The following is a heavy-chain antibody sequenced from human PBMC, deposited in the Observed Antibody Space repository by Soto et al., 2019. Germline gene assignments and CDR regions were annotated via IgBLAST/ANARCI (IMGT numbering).Heavy chain of an antibody. Sequence: GASVKVSCKASGYTFTSYGISWVRHAPGQGLEWMGWISAKTADTNYAQRPQGRVTMTTDTSTSTAYMELRSRRSDDTAVFYSARHRPTLNSTYYYSGFEARGDGTTV. CDR1: GYTFTSYG. CDR2: ISAKTADT. D-gene: IGHD4-17*01. J-gene: IGHJ6*02. CDR3: ARHRPTLNSTYYYSGFEA. V-gene: IGHV1-18*04.